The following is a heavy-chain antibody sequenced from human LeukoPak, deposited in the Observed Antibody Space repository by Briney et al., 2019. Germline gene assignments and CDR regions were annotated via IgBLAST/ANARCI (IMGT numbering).Heavy chain of an antibody. V-gene: IGHV4-39*01. CDR3: ARLGSSDFGFAFDI. Sequence: PSETLSLTCTVSGGSISSSSYYWGWIRQPPGKGLEWIGSIFYSGSTFHNPSLKSRVTISVDTSKNQFSLKLSSVTAADTAVYYCARLGSSDFGFAFDIWGQGTMVTVSS. D-gene: IGHD4/OR15-4a*01. CDR2: IFYSGST. CDR1: GGSISSSSYY. J-gene: IGHJ3*02.